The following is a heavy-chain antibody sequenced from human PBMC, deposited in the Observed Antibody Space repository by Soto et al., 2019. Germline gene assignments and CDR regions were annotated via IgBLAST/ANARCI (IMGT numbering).Heavy chain of an antibody. Sequence: SETLSLTCTVSGGSISSGGYYWSWIRQHPGKGLEWIGYIYYSGSTYYNPSLKSRVTISVDTSKNQFSLKLSSVTAADTAVYFCAREDDGGDRDYYGLDVWGQGTTVTVSS. V-gene: IGHV4-31*03. J-gene: IGHJ6*02. D-gene: IGHD2-21*02. CDR1: GGSISSGGYY. CDR2: IYYSGST. CDR3: AREDDGGDRDYYGLDV.